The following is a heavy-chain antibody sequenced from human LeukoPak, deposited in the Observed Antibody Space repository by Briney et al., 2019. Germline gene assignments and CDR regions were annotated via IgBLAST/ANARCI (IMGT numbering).Heavy chain of an antibody. CDR1: GYTFTSYG. Sequence: ASVKVSCKASGYTFTSYGISWVRQAPGQGLEWMGWINPNSGGTNYAQKFQGRVTMTRDTSISTAYMELSRLRSDDTAVYYCARGTKIAAAEDYWGQGTLVTVSS. CDR3: ARGTKIAAAEDY. CDR2: INPNSGGT. D-gene: IGHD6-13*01. V-gene: IGHV1-2*02. J-gene: IGHJ4*02.